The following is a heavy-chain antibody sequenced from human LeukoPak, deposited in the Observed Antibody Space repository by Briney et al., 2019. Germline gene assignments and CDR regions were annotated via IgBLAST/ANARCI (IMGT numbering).Heavy chain of an antibody. D-gene: IGHD6-19*01. J-gene: IGHJ4*02. V-gene: IGHV1-2*02. CDR3: ARSSGWKYNIDY. CDR1: GYTFIAYY. CDR2: LNPSSGGT. Sequence: GAPVKVSCKASGYTFIAYYIHWVRQAPGQGLEWMGWLNPSSGGTLSAQKFQGRVTMTRDTSISTAYMELSRLRSDDTAMYYCARSSGWKYNIDYWGQGTLVTVSS.